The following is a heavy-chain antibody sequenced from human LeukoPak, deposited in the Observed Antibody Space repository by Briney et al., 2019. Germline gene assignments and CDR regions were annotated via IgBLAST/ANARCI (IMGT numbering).Heavy chain of an antibody. Sequence: GGSLRLSCAASGFTFSFYWMSWVRQAPGKGLEWVANINQGGSEKYYVDSVKGRFTISRDNAKNSLSLQMNSLRAEDTAVYYCARHIETYYDYWGQGTLVTVSS. V-gene: IGHV3-7*01. CDR1: GFTFSFYW. CDR3: ARHIETYYDY. J-gene: IGHJ4*02. D-gene: IGHD2-21*01. CDR2: INQGGSEK.